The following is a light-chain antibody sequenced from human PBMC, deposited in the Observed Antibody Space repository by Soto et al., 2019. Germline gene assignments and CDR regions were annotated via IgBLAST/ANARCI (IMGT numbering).Light chain of an antibody. V-gene: IGLV2-14*03. CDR3: SSYTSSSTQV. J-gene: IGLJ1*01. CDR2: DVS. Sequence: QSALTQPASVSGSPGQSITISCTGTSSDVGGYSYVSWYQQHPGKAPKLMIYDVSNRPSGVSNRFSGSKSGNTASLTISGLQADDEADYYCSSYTSSSTQVFGTGTKLTVL. CDR1: SSDVGGYSY.